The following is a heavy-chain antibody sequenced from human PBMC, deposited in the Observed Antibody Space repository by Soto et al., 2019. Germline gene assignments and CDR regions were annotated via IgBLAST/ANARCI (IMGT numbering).Heavy chain of an antibody. Sequence: SETLSLTCTVSGGSVSSGDYYWSWIRQLPGKGLEWIGYIYYSGNTNYNPSLKSRVIISVDTSKNLFSLKLTSVTAADTAVYYCARIPVDTSMIYWLDPWGQGTLVTVSS. CDR3: ARIPVDTSMIYWLDP. V-gene: IGHV4-61*08. CDR1: GGSVSSGDYY. CDR2: IYYSGNT. D-gene: IGHD5-18*01. J-gene: IGHJ5*02.